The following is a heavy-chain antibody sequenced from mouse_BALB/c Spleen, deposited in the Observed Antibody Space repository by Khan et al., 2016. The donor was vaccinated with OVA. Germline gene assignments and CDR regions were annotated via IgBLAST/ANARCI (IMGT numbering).Heavy chain of an antibody. D-gene: IGHD1-1*01. CDR3: ASGGYGSPFAY. J-gene: IGHJ3*01. Sequence: QVQLQQSGPQLVRPGASVKMSCKASGYTFTSFWIHWVKQRPGQGLEWIGMIDPSKSETRLNQKFKDKATLNVDKSSNTAYMQLSRLTSEDSAVYYCASGGYGSPFAYWGQGTLVTVSA. CDR1: GYTFTSFW. CDR2: IDPSKSET. V-gene: IGHV1S127*01.